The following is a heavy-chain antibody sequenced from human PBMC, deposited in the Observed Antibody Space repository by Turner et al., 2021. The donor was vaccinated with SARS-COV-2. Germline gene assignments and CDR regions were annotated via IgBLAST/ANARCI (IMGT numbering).Heavy chain of an antibody. CDR1: GFTLSNYW. D-gene: IGHD6-19*01. J-gene: IGHJ4*02. V-gene: IGHV3-7*03. CDR3: AGSGGWLLDL. CDR2: IRQDGSEK. Sequence: EVQLVETGGDLVQPGVSLRLSCAASGFTLSNYWMSWVRQAPGKGLEWVANIRQDGSEKEYVDSVKGRFTISRDNAKNSLYLQMNSLRVEDTAVYYCAGSGGWLLDLWGQGTLVTVSS.